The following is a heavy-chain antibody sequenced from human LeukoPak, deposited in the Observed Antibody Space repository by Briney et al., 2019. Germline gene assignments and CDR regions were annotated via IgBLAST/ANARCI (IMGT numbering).Heavy chain of an antibody. CDR1: GGSISSSSYY. V-gene: IGHV4-39*07. Sequence: SKTLSLTCTVSGGSISSSSYYWGCIRQPPGKGLECIGSIYYSESTYYNPSLKSRVTISVDTSKNQFSLKLSSVTAADTAVYYCARDRPNDYGDYVLPDYFDYWGQGTLVTVSS. CDR2: IYYSEST. D-gene: IGHD4-17*01. CDR3: ARDRPNDYGDYVLPDYFDY. J-gene: IGHJ4*02.